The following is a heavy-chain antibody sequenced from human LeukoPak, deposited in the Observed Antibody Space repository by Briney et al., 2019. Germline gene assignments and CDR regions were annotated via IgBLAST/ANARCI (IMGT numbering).Heavy chain of an antibody. V-gene: IGHV1-18*01. J-gene: IGHJ4*02. CDR3: ARDYGPTHYYGSGTLLSPDY. CDR2: ISAYNGNT. CDR1: GYTFTSYG. Sequence: ASVKLSCKASGYTFTSYGNSWVRQAPGQGLEWVGWISAYNGNTNYAQKLQGRVTMTTDTSTSTAYMELRSLRSDDTAVYYCARDYGPTHYYGSGTLLSPDYWGQGTLVTVSS. D-gene: IGHD3-10*01.